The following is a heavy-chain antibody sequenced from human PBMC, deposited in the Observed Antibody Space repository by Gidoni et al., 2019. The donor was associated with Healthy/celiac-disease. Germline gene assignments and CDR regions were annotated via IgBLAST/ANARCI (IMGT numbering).Heavy chain of an antibody. CDR1: GFTFSSYA. Sequence: EVQLLESGGGLVQPGGSLRLSCAASGFTFSSYAMSWVRQAPGKGLELVSAISGSGGSTYYADSVKGRFTISRDNSKNTLYLQMNSLRSEDTAVYYCASHEGTWYQPWFDPWGQGTLVTVSS. D-gene: IGHD1-1*01. CDR2: ISGSGGST. J-gene: IGHJ5*02. CDR3: ASHEGTWYQPWFDP. V-gene: IGHV3-23*01.